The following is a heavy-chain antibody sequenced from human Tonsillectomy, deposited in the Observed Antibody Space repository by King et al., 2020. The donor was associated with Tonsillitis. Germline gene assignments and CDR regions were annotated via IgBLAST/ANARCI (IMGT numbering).Heavy chain of an antibody. CDR3: ARGEFRNILTGNYYYSGMDV. J-gene: IGHJ6*02. Sequence: VQLVESGGGVVQPGRSLRLSCAASGFTFSSYAMHWVRQAPGKGLEWVAVISYDGSNKYYADSVKGRFTISRDNSKNTLYLQMNSLRAEDTAVYYCARGEFRNILTGNYYYSGMDVWGQGTTVTVSS. D-gene: IGHD3-9*01. CDR2: ISYDGSNK. V-gene: IGHV3-30-3*01. CDR1: GFTFSSYA.